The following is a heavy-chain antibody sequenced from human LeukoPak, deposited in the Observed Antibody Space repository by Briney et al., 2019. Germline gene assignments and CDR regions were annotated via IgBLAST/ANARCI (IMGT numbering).Heavy chain of an antibody. CDR3: AKPAISSRGWYYDY. V-gene: IGHV3-23*01. Sequence: GGTLRLSCAASRFTFNIYGMAWVRQAPGKGLEWVSAISGSGNNTDYADSVKGRFTISRDNSKNTLYLQMNSLRAEDTAVYYCAKPAISSRGWYYDYGGQGTLVTVSS. CDR2: ISGSGNNT. J-gene: IGHJ4*02. D-gene: IGHD6-19*01. CDR1: RFTFNIYG.